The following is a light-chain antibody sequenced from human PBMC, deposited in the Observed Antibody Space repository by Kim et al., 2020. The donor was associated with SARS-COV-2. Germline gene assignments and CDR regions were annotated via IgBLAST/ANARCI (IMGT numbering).Light chain of an antibody. V-gene: IGLV3-21*04. J-gene: IGLJ2*01. CDR3: QVWDSSSDHPV. Sequence: APGKTARITWGGKNIGSTSVNWYKQKPGQAPVLVIYYDSDRPSGIPERFSGSNSGNTDTLTISRVEAGDEADYYCQVWDSSSDHPVFGGGTQLTVL. CDR2: YDS. CDR1: NIGSTS.